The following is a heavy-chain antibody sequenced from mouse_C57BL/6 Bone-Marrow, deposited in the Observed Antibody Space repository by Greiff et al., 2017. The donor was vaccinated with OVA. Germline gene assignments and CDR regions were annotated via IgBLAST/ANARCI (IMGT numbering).Heavy chain of an antibody. D-gene: IGHD1-1*01. V-gene: IGHV1-50*01. CDR3: ARFYGSSYFFAY. CDR1: GYTFTSYW. Sequence: QVQLQQPGAELVKPGASVKLSCKASGYTFTSYWMQWVKQRPGQGLEWIGEIDPSDSYTNYNQKFKGKATLTVDTSSSTAYMQLSSLTSEDSAVYYCARFYGSSYFFAYWGQGTLVTVSA. J-gene: IGHJ3*01. CDR2: IDPSDSYT.